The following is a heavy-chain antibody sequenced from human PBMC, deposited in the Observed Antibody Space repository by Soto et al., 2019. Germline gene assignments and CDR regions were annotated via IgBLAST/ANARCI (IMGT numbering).Heavy chain of an antibody. J-gene: IGHJ4*02. CDR1: GFTFSTYA. Sequence: PGWSLRLSCVVSGFTFSTYAMYWVRQAPGKGLEWVALISFDGSSEYYADSVKGRFTISRDNSKDTLYLQMNSLRAEDTAVFYCARSVRGVVNTGIDYWGQGTLVTVSS. CDR3: ARSVRGVVNTGIDY. CDR2: ISFDGSSE. V-gene: IGHV3-30*04. D-gene: IGHD3-10*01.